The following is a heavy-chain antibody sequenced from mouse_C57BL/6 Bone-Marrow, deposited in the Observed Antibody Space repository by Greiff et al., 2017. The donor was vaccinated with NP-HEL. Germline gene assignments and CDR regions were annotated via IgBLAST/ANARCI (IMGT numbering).Heavy chain of an antibody. CDR2: IRSKSNNYAT. CDR1: GFSFNTYA. Sequence: CGGLVQPKGSLKLSCAASGFSFNTYAMNWVRQAPGKGLEWVARIRSKSNNYATYYADSVKDRFTISRDDSESMLYLQMNNLKTEDTAMYYCVRQRGNAWFAYWGQGTLVTVSA. CDR3: VRQRGNAWFAY. V-gene: IGHV10-1*01. D-gene: IGHD2-1*01. J-gene: IGHJ3*01.